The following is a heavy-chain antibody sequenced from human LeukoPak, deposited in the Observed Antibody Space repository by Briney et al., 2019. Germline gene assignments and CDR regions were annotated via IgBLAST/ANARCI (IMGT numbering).Heavy chain of an antibody. CDR2: IYYSGST. J-gene: IGHJ4*02. D-gene: IGHD6-19*01. CDR3: ARHEYSSGWYYFDY. V-gene: IGHV4-39*01. CDR1: GGSISSSSHY. Sequence: SETLSLTCTVSGGSISSSSHYWGWIRQPPGKGREWIGSIYYSGSTYYNPSLKSRVTISVDTSKNQFSLKLSSVTAADTAVYYCARHEYSSGWYYFDYWGQGTLVTVSS.